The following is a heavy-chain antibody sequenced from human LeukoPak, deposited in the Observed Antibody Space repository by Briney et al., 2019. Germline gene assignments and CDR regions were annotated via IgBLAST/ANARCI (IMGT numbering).Heavy chain of an antibody. D-gene: IGHD6-13*01. CDR2: FYYGGNT. CDR1: GGSISTTTTSY. J-gene: IGHJ4*02. V-gene: IGHV4-39*01. Sequence: SETLSLTCTVSGGSISTTTTSYWAWIRQPPGKGMEWIGSFYYGGNTYYSPSLKIRVTIVIDTSKNQFSLNLSSVTAADTAMYYCATSSSWYRFDFWGQGTLVTVSS. CDR3: ATSSSWYRFDF.